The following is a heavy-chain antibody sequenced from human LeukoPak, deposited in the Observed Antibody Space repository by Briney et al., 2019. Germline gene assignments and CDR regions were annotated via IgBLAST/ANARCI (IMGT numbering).Heavy chain of an antibody. CDR1: GFTFNSYG. D-gene: IGHD5-12*01. V-gene: IGHV3-30*02. Sequence: GGSLRLSCAASGFTFNSYGMHWVRQAPGKGLEWVAFIRYDGSYKYYADSVKGRFTISRDNSKNTLDLQMNSLRPEDTALYYCAKVSGTGRIVATIGSAYWGQGTLVTVSS. CDR2: IRYDGSYK. J-gene: IGHJ4*02. CDR3: AKVSGTGRIVATIGSAY.